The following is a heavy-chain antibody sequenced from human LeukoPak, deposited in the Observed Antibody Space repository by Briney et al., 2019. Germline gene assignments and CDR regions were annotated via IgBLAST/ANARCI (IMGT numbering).Heavy chain of an antibody. V-gene: IGHV7-4-1*02. J-gene: IGHJ5*02. Sequence: ASVKVSCKASGYTFTSYAMNWVRQAPGQGLEWMGWINTNTGNPTYAQGFTGRFVFSLDTAVSPAYLQISSLKTEDTAVYYCARDREASTAAAGIGNWFDPWGQGTLVTVSS. CDR1: GYTFTSYA. CDR3: ARDREASTAAAGIGNWFDP. D-gene: IGHD6-13*01. CDR2: INTNTGNP.